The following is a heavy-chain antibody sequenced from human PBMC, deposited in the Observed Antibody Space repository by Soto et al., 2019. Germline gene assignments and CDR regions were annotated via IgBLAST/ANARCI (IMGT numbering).Heavy chain of an antibody. CDR3: AKAGKVNTMIAGAFDI. V-gene: IGHV4-59*01. D-gene: IGHD3-22*01. CDR1: GGSIRSYD. Sequence: SETLSLTSTVAGGSIRSYDGSWIRQPPGKGLEWIGYIYYSGSTNYNPSLKSRVTISVDTSKNQFSLKLSSVTAADTAVYYCAKAGKVNTMIAGAFDIWGQGTMVTVSS. J-gene: IGHJ3*02. CDR2: IYYSGST.